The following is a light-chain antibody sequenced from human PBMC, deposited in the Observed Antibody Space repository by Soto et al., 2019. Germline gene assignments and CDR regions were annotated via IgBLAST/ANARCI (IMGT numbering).Light chain of an antibody. CDR2: SNN. CDR3: AKWDDRPNGYV. Sequence: QSVLTQPPSASGTPGQRVTISCSGSSSNIGSHTVNWFQQLPGTAPKLLIYSNNQRPSGVPDRFSGSKSGTSASLAISGLQSEDEADYYCAKWDDRPNGYVFGTGTKVTVL. J-gene: IGLJ1*01. CDR1: SSNIGSHT. V-gene: IGLV1-44*01.